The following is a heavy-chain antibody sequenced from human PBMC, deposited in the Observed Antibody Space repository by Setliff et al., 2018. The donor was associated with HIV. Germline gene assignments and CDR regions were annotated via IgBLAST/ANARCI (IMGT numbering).Heavy chain of an antibody. Sequence: SETLSLTCAVSGYSISSGYYWGWIRQPPGKGLEWIGSIYHSGSTYYTPSLKSRVTISVDTSKNQFSLKLSSVTAADTAVYYCARMYSGYDWSPAGARTRYFDYRGQGTLVTVSS. D-gene: IGHD5-12*01. V-gene: IGHV4-38-2*01. J-gene: IGHJ4*02. CDR3: ARMYSGYDWSPAGARTRYFDY. CDR2: IYHSGST. CDR1: GYSISSGYY.